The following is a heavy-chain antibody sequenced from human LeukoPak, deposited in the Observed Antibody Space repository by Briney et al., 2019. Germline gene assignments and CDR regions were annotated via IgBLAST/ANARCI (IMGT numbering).Heavy chain of an antibody. CDR2: VSGTGGNT. V-gene: IGHV3-23*01. Sequence: GGSLRLSCAASGFTFTDYAMSWVRQAPGKGLEWVSTVSGTGGNTYYADSVKGRFTISRDNSKDTLYLQLNSLRAEDTALYYCAKWAARGNGLPRSYFDSWGQGTLVTVSS. J-gene: IGHJ4*02. D-gene: IGHD2-8*01. CDR1: GFTFTDYA. CDR3: AKWAARGNGLPRSYFDS.